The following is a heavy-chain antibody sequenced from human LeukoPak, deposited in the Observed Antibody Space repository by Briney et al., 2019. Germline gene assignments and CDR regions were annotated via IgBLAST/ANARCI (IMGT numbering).Heavy chain of an antibody. CDR2: IKQDGSEK. D-gene: IGHD5-18*01. J-gene: IGHJ6*03. Sequence: GGSLRLSCAASGFTFSSYSMSWVRQAPGKGLEWVANIKQDGSEKYYVDSVKGRFTISRDNSKNTLYLQMNSLRAEDTAVYYCAKDQLWFADNYYYYYMDVWGRGTTVTVSS. CDR1: GFTFSSYS. CDR3: AKDQLWFADNYYYYYMDV. V-gene: IGHV3-7*01.